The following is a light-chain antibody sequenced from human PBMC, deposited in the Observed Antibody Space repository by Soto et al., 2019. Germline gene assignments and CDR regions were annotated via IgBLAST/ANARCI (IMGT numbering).Light chain of an antibody. Sequence: DIVLTQSPGTLSLSPGERATLSCRASQSISGSYLAWYQQKPGQAPRLLIYGASYRATGIPDRFSGSGSGTDFTLSISRLEPEDFAVYYCQQYVNSPLTFGGGTKVEI. J-gene: IGKJ4*01. CDR2: GAS. V-gene: IGKV3-20*01. CDR1: QSISGSY. CDR3: QQYVNSPLT.